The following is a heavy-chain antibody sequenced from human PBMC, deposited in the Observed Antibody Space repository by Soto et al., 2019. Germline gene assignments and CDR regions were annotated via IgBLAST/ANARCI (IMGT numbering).Heavy chain of an antibody. V-gene: IGHV4-39*01. CDR2: IYYSGST. CDR3: ARHPEREYSYGYGY. Sequence: SDTLSLTCTVSGGSISSSSYYWGWIRQPPGKGLEWIGSIYYSGSTYYDPSLKSRVTISVDTSKNQFSLKLSSVTAADTAVYYCARHPEREYSYGYGYWGQGTLVTVSS. J-gene: IGHJ4*02. CDR1: GGSISSSSYY. D-gene: IGHD5-18*01.